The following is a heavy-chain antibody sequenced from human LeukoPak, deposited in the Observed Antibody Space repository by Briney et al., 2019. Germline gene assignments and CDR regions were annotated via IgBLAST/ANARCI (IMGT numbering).Heavy chain of an antibody. Sequence: GGSLRLSCAASGFTFSSYSMNWVRQAPGKGLEWVSYISSSSSTIYYADSVKGRFTISRDNAKNSLYLQMNSLRAEDTALYYCAKDVGYSGYDRRKYYYYGMDVWGQGTTVTVSS. CDR2: ISSSSSTI. CDR1: GFTFSSYS. D-gene: IGHD5-12*01. CDR3: AKDVGYSGYDRRKYYYYGMDV. J-gene: IGHJ6*02. V-gene: IGHV3-48*01.